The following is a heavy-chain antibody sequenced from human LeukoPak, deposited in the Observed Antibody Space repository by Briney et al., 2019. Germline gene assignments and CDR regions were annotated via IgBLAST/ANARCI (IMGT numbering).Heavy chain of an antibody. V-gene: IGHV3-30*18. Sequence: GGSLRLSCADSGFTFSSYGMHWVRQAPGKGLEWVAVISYDGSNKYYADSVKGRFTISRDNSKNTLYLQMNSLRAEDTAVYYCAKDGTYYYDRSGYHYPDYWGQGTLVTVSS. D-gene: IGHD3-22*01. CDR3: AKDGTYYYDRSGYHYPDY. CDR2: ISYDGSNK. CDR1: GFTFSSYG. J-gene: IGHJ4*02.